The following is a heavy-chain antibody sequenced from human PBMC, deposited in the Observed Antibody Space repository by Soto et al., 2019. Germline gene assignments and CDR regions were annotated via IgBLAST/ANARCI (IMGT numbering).Heavy chain of an antibody. Sequence: SETLSLTCTVSGGSIGSTTYYWGWMRQPPGKGLEWIASFFVGGNTYYNPSLKSRVTISVDTSKNQFSLKLSSVTAADTAVYYCARRYGGNFDYWGQGTLVTVSS. CDR3: ARRYGGNFDY. CDR2: FFVGGNT. J-gene: IGHJ4*02. D-gene: IGHD2-15*01. V-gene: IGHV4-39*07. CDR1: GGSIGSTTYY.